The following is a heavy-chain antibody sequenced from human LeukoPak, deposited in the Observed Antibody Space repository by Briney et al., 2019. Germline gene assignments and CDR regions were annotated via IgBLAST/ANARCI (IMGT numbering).Heavy chain of an antibody. CDR3: ARDYYGSGSYYNGFDY. Sequence: GGSLRLSCAASGFTFSSYGMHWVRQAPGKGLEWVAVISYDGSNKYYADSVKGRFTISRDNSKNTLYLQMNSLRAEDTAVYYCARDYYGSGSYYNGFDYWGQGTLVTVSS. CDR1: GFTFSSYG. CDR2: ISYDGSNK. V-gene: IGHV3-30*19. J-gene: IGHJ4*02. D-gene: IGHD3-10*01.